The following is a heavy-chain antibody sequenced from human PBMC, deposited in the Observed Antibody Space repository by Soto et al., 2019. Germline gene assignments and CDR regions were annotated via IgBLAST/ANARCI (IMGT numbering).Heavy chain of an antibody. CDR2: ISGSGAKT. Sequence: GGSLRLSCAASGFTFSSFAMSWVRQAPGRGLEWVSAISGSGAKTYFADAVKGRFTISRDNSKNTLYLQVNSLRIDDTAVYYCARPPWVVGGEGHYYSMDVWGQGTTVTVS. V-gene: IGHV3-23*01. J-gene: IGHJ6*02. CDR3: ARPPWVVGGEGHYYSMDV. CDR1: GFTFSSFA. D-gene: IGHD3-10*01.